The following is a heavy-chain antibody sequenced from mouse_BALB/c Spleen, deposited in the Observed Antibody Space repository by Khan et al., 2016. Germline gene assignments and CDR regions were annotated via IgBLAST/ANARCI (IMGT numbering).Heavy chain of an antibody. J-gene: IGHJ3*01. CDR1: GYSITSDYA. CDR2: IRYSGNT. Sequence: EVQLQESGPGLVKPSQSLSLTCTVTGYSITSDYAWNWIRQFPGNKLEWMGYIRYSGNTHYIPSLKSRISITRDTSKNQFFLQLTSVTTEDTARYYCAREDYSWFAYWGQGTLVTVSA. V-gene: IGHV3-2*02. D-gene: IGHD1-1*02. CDR3: AREDYSWFAY.